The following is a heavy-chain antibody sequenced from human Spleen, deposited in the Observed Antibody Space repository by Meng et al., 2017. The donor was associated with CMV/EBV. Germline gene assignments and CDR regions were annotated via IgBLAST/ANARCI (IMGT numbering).Heavy chain of an antibody. D-gene: IGHD2-2*01. Sequence: ISSSSYYWGWIRQPPGKGLELIGSIYYSGSTYYNPSLKSRVTISVDTSKNQFSLKLSSVTAADTAVYYCARFGYCSSTSCYPYGMDVWGQGTTVTVSS. CDR3: ARFGYCSSTSCYPYGMDV. CDR2: IYYSGST. CDR1: ISSSSYY. V-gene: IGHV4-39*07. J-gene: IGHJ6*02.